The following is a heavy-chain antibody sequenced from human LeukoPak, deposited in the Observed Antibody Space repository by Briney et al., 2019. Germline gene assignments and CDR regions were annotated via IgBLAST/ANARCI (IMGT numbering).Heavy chain of an antibody. J-gene: IGHJ4*02. D-gene: IGHD3-3*01. CDR3: TRSRWFWSG. CDR2: IRSKAYGGTT. Sequence: LTGGSLRLSCTASGFTFGDYAMSWVRQAPGKGLEWVGFIRSKAYGGTTEYAASVKGRFTISRDDSKSIAYLQMNSLKTEDTAVYYCTRSRWFWSGWGQGTLVTVSS. CDR1: GFTFGDYA. V-gene: IGHV3-49*04.